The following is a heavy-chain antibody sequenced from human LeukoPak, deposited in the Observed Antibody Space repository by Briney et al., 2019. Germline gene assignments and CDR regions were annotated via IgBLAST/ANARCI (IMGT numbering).Heavy chain of an antibody. J-gene: IGHJ4*02. CDR2: IYHSGST. D-gene: IGHD6-13*01. CDR3: ARRRMKLAAAGTTFDY. V-gene: IGHV4-34*01. Sequence: GSLRLSCAASGFTFSDYYMSWIRQPPGKGLEWIGEIYHSGSTNYNPSLKSRVTISVDKSKNQFSLKLSSVTAADTAVYYCARRRMKLAAAGTTFDYWGQGTLVTVSS. CDR1: GFTFSDYY.